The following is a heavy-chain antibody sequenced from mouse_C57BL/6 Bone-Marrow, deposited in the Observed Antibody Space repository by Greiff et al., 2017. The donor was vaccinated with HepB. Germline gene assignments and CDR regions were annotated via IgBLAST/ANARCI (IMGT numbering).Heavy chain of an antibody. V-gene: IGHV1-39*01. CDR1: GYSFTDYN. J-gene: IGHJ2*01. Sequence: EVKVVESGPELVKPGASVKISCKASGYSFTDYNMNWVKQSNGKSLEWIGVINPNYGTTSYNQKFKGKATLTVDQSSSTAYMQLNSLTSEDSAVYYCARWDYGSRGFDYWGQVTTLTVSS. CDR3: ARWDYGSRGFDY. D-gene: IGHD1-1*01. CDR2: INPNYGTT.